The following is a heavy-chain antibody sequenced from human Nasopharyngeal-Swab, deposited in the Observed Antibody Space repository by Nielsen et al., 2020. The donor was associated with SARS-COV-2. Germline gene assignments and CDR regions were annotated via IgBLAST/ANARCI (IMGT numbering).Heavy chain of an antibody. CDR2: IYHSGST. D-gene: IGHD3-16*01. CDR1: GYSISSGYY. V-gene: IGHV4-38-2*02. J-gene: IGHJ3*02. CDR3: ARRAWGADAFDI. Sequence: SATLSLTCTVSGYSISSGYYWGWIRQPPGKGLEWIGSIYHSGSTYYNPSLKSRVTISLDLYKNQFSLRLSSVTAADTAVYYCARRAWGADAFDIWGQGTMVTVSS.